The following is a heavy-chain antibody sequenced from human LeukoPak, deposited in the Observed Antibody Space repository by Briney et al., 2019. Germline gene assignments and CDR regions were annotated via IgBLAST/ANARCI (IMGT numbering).Heavy chain of an antibody. CDR3: ARALGSSWDSSLDS. CDR2: ISYDGSVE. D-gene: IGHD6-13*01. V-gene: IGHV3-30*04. J-gene: IGHJ4*02. Sequence: PGRSLRLSCAASGFTFSNYAMHWVRQAPGKGLEWVALISYDGSVEKNAASVKGRFTISRDNSKNTLYLQMNSLRTEDTVVYYCARALGSSWDSSLDSWGQGTLVPVSS. CDR1: GFTFSNYA.